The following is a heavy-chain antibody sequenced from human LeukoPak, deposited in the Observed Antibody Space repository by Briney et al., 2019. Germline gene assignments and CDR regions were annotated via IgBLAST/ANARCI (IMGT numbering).Heavy chain of an antibody. D-gene: IGHD3-3*01. Sequence: GASVKVSCKASGYTFTSYGISWVRRAPGQGLEWMGWISAYNGNTNYAQKLQGRVTMTTDTSTSTAYMELRSLGSDDTAVYYCAREGSGYDFWSGYNDYWGQGTLVTVSS. CDR1: GYTFTSYG. V-gene: IGHV1-18*01. CDR2: ISAYNGNT. J-gene: IGHJ4*02. CDR3: AREGSGYDFWSGYNDY.